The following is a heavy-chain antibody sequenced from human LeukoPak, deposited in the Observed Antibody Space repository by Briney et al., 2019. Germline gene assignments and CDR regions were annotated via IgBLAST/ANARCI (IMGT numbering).Heavy chain of an antibody. CDR1: GDSIGSGGNF. V-gene: IGHV4-31*03. CDR3: AREGPHPVYDV. D-gene: IGHD5/OR15-5a*01. CDR2: IYYTGTA. Sequence: SETLSLTCTVSGDSIGSGGNFWTWLRQHPGKGLEYIGYIYYTGTASYNPSLESRVVMSVNTSTRQFSLRLSSVTAADTAVYFCAREGPHPVYDVWGPGIQATVSS. J-gene: IGHJ4*02.